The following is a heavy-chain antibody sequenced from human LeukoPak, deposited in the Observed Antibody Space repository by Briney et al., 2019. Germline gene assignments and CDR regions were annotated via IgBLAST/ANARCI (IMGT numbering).Heavy chain of an antibody. D-gene: IGHD3-9*01. CDR3: ANHDSNLGVY. V-gene: IGHV3-23*01. CDR2: ISGSGGST. J-gene: IGHJ4*02. Sequence: GGSLRLSCAASGFTFSSHAMSWVRQAPGKGLEWVSAISGSGGSTYYADSVKGRFTISRDNSKNTLYLQMNSLRAEDTAMYYCANHDSNLGVYWGQGTLITVSS. CDR1: GFTFSSHA.